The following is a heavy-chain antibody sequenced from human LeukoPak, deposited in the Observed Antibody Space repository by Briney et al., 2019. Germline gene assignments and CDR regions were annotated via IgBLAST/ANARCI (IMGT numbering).Heavy chain of an antibody. J-gene: IGHJ5*02. V-gene: IGHV5-10-1*01. D-gene: IGHD3-10*01. Sequence: GESLKISCKGSGYRFTSYWISWVRQIPGKGLEWMGRIDPDDSYTSYSPSFQGRVSISVDKSISTAYLQWSSLKASDTAIYYCARAEMPSVAGEDWFDPWGQGTLVTVSS. CDR2: IDPDDSYT. CDR1: GYRFTSYW. CDR3: ARAEMPSVAGEDWFDP.